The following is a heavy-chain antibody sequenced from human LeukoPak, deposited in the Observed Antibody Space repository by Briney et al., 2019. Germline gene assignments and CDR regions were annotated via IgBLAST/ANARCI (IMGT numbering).Heavy chain of an antibody. D-gene: IGHD6-13*01. CDR1: GFTFSSYA. J-gene: IGHJ4*02. Sequence: SGGSLRLSCAASGFTFSSYAMHWVRQAPGKGLEYVSAISSNGGSTYYADSVKGRFTISRDNSKNTLYLQMGSLRAEDMAVYYCARGPTADPIPFDYWGQGTLVTVSS. CDR3: ARGPTADPIPFDY. V-gene: IGHV3-64*02. CDR2: ISSNGGST.